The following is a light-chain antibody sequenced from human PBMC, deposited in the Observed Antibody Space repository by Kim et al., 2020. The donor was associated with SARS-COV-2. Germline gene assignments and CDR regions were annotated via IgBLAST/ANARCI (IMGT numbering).Light chain of an antibody. V-gene: IGLV3-25*03. Sequence: VSPGTTARWTCSADALPKEYAACYRQKAGQAPVLVISKDSGRPSGVLERVSGSSTGTTVMLSISGVQAEDGGGCYCRPADSSGTYVFGGGSHLTV. CDR1: ALPKEY. CDR3: RPADSSGTYV. J-gene: IGLJ2*01. CDR2: KDS.